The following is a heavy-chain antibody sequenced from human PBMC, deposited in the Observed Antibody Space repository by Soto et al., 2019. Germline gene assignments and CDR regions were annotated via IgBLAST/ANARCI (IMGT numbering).Heavy chain of an antibody. CDR3: ARDRRKYYYDSSGYYLHYYYYGMDV. J-gene: IGHJ6*02. V-gene: IGHV3-33*01. D-gene: IGHD3-22*01. CDR2: IRYDGSNK. Sequence: QVQLVESGGGVVQPGRSLRLSCAASGFTFSSYGMHWVRQAPGKGLEWVAVIRYDGSNKYYADSVKGRFTISRDNSKNTLYLKMSSLRAEDTVVYYCARDRRKYYYDSSGYYLHYYYYGMDVWGQGTTVTVSS. CDR1: GFTFSSYG.